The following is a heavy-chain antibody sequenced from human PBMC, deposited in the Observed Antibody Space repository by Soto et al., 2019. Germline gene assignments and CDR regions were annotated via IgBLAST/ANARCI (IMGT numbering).Heavy chain of an antibody. J-gene: IGHJ4*02. Sequence: ASVKVSCKASGYTFTGYAMHWVRQAPGQRLEWMGWINAGNGNTKYSQKFQGRVTITRDTSASTAYMELSSLRSEDMAVYYCARAVAVAADFDYWGQGTLVTVSS. CDR2: INAGNGNT. CDR3: ARAVAVAADFDY. CDR1: GYTFTGYA. V-gene: IGHV1-3*01. D-gene: IGHD6-19*01.